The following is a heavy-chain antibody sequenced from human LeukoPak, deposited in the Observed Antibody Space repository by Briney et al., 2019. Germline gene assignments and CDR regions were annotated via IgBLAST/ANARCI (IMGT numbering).Heavy chain of an antibody. D-gene: IGHD6-13*01. J-gene: IGHJ5*02. CDR2: IIPIFGTE. Sequence: SLKLSCKPSRVTFTSYAISCVRQAPGHRLEWMRGIIPIFGTENFAQKFQGRVTITTDESTSTAYMELSSLRSEDTAVYYCASRGIYSSSWNLPFDPWGQGTLVTVSS. V-gene: IGHV1-69*05. CDR1: RVTFTSYA. CDR3: ASRGIYSSSWNLPFDP.